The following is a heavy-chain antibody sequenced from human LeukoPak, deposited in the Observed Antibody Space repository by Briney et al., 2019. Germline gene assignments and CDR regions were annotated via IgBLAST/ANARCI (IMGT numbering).Heavy chain of an antibody. V-gene: IGHV1-69*05. J-gene: IGHJ3*02. CDR3: ASLRGDYCTNGVCPPEEAFDI. Sequence: SVKVSCKASGGTFSSYAISWVRQAPGQGLEWTGGIIPIFGTANYARKYQGRVTITTDESTSTAYIELSSLRSEDTAVYYCASLRGDYCTNGVCPPEEAFDIWGQGTMVTVSS. CDR2: IIPIFGTA. D-gene: IGHD2-8*01. CDR1: GGTFSSYA.